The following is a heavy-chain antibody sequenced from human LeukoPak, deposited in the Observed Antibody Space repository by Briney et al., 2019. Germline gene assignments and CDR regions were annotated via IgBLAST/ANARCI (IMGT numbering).Heavy chain of an antibody. CDR2: IYHSGST. Sequence: SETLSLTCTVSGGSISSSSYYWGWIRQPPGKGLEWIGSIYHSGSTYYNPSLKSRVTISVDTSKDQFSLKLSSVTAADTAVYYCARQNSGYDYSALDYWGQGTLVTVSS. D-gene: IGHD5-12*01. J-gene: IGHJ4*02. CDR1: GGSISSSSYY. V-gene: IGHV4-39*01. CDR3: ARQNSGYDYSALDY.